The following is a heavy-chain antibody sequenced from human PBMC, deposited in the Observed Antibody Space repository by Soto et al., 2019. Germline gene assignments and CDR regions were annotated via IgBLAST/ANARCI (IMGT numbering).Heavy chain of an antibody. CDR2: ISAYNGNT. D-gene: IGHD3-22*01. CDR3: ARGGRHDSSGYYLPFSGMDV. V-gene: IGHV1-18*01. J-gene: IGHJ6*02. CDR1: GYTFTSYG. Sequence: QVQLVQSGAEVKKPGASVKVSCKASGYTFTSYGISWVRQAPGQGLEWMGWISAYNGNTNYAQKLQGRVTMTTDTSTSTGYMGLRSLRSADTAVYYCARGGRHDSSGYYLPFSGMDVWGQGTTVTVSS.